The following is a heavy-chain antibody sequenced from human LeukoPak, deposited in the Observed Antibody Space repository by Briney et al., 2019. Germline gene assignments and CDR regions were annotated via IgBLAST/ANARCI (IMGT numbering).Heavy chain of an antibody. CDR3: ARVRGYSGYDQYYYYGMDV. D-gene: IGHD5-12*01. CDR2: IYYSGST. CDR1: GGSISSYY. Sequence: SETLSLTCTVSGGSISSYYWSWIRQPPGKGLEWIGYIYYSGSTNYNPSLKSRVTISVDTSKNQFSLKLSSVTAADTAVYYCARVRGYSGYDQYYYYGMDVWGQGTTVTGSS. V-gene: IGHV4-59*01. J-gene: IGHJ6*02.